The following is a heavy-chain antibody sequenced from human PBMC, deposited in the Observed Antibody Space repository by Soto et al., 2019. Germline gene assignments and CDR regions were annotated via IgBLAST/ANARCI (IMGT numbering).Heavy chain of an antibody. J-gene: IGHJ4*02. CDR2: IFPGSGGT. D-gene: IGHD6-25*01. CDR3: AREWQRGTDY. V-gene: IGHV1-2*02. Sequence: ASVKVSCKASGYTFTTYFLHWVRQAPGQGLEWLGWIFPGSGGTSYAQKFQGRVTMTRDTSINTAYMELSRLTSDDTGVYYCAREWQRGTDYWGQGALVTVSS. CDR1: GYTFTTYF.